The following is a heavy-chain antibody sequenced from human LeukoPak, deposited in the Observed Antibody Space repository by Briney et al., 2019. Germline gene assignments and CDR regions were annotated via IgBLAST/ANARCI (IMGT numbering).Heavy chain of an antibody. CDR2: ISAYNGNT. CDR1: GYTFTSYG. V-gene: IGHV1-18*04. J-gene: IGHJ4*02. D-gene: IGHD6-13*01. Sequence: ASVKVSCKASGYTFTSYGISWVRQAPGQGLEWMGWISAYNGNTNYAQKLQGRVTMTTDTSTSTAYMELRSLRSDDTAVYYCARDLWGTPVQSSSVPFDYWGQGTLVTVSS. CDR3: ARDLWGTPVQSSSVPFDY.